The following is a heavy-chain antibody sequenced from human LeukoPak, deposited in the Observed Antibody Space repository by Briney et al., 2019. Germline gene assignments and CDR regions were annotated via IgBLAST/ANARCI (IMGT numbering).Heavy chain of an antibody. CDR2: IKQDGSEK. CDR3: ARVLFRYSSSWYFLY. V-gene: IGHV3-7*03. D-gene: IGHD6-13*01. CDR1: GFTFSSYW. J-gene: IGHJ4*01. Sequence: GGSLRLSCAASGFTFSSYWMSWVRQAPGKGLEWVANIKQDGSEKYYVDSVKGRFTISRDNAKNSLYLQMNSLRAEDTAVYYCARVLFRYSSSWYFLYWGHGTLVTVSS.